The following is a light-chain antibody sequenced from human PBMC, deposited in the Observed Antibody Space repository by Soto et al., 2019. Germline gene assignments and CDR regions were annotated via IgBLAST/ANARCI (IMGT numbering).Light chain of an antibody. Sequence: QSALTQPASVSGSPGQSITISCTGSSSDVGSYNLVSWYQQHPGKAPKLMIYEGSKRPSGVSNRFSGSKSGNTDSLTISGLQAEDEADYYFCSYAGGGSYVFGPGTKLTVL. CDR3: CSYAGGGSYV. V-gene: IGLV2-23*01. CDR2: EGS. J-gene: IGLJ1*01. CDR1: SSDVGSYNL.